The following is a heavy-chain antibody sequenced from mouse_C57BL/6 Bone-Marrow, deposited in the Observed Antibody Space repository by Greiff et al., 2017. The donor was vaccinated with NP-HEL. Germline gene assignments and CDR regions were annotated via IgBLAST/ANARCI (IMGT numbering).Heavy chain of an antibody. V-gene: IGHV1-80*01. CDR2: IYPGDGDT. J-gene: IGHJ1*03. CDR3: ARSRTAWYFDV. Sequence: VQLQQSGAELVKPGASVKISCKASGYAFSSYWMNWVKQRPGKGLEWIGQIYPGDGDTNYNGKYKGKATLTADKSSSTAYMQLSSLTSEDSAVYFCARSRTAWYFDVWGTGTTVTVSS. CDR1: GYAFSSYW. D-gene: IGHD1-2*01.